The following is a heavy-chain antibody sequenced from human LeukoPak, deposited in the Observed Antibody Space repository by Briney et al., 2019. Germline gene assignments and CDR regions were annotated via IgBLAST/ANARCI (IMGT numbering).Heavy chain of an antibody. Sequence: PGGSLRLSCVASGVTFNRYGISWVRQAPGKGLEWVSAISGSDDDTYYADSVKGRFTLSRDNSKNTLYLLMNRLRVEDTAVYYCATSRAGAVRGRFACWGQGTLVTVSS. CDR1: GVTFNRYG. V-gene: IGHV3-23*01. CDR2: ISGSDDDT. J-gene: IGHJ4*02. D-gene: IGHD3-10*01. CDR3: ATSRAGAVRGRFAC.